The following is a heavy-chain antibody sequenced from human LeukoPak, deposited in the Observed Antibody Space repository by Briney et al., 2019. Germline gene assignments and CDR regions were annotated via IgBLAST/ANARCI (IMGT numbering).Heavy chain of an antibody. J-gene: IGHJ4*02. CDR3: ARGWGYFDY. CDR2: VFYSGST. D-gene: IGHD7-27*01. V-gene: IGHV4-59*01. CDR1: GGSISNYY. Sequence: SETLSLTCTVSGGSISNYYWSWIRQPPGKGLEWIGYVFYSGSTNYNPSLKSRVTISVDTSKNQFSLKLNSVTAADTAVYYCARGWGYFDYWGQGTLVTVSS.